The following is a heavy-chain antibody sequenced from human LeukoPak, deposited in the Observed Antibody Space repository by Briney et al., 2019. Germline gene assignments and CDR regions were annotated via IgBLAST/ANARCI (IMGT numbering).Heavy chain of an antibody. CDR1: GFTVSSNY. V-gene: IGHV3-66*01. J-gene: IGHJ4*02. D-gene: IGHD3-22*01. CDR3: ARDFPVWRYYDSSGST. CDR2: IYSGGST. Sequence: PGGSLRLSCAASGFTVSSNYMSWVRQAPGKGLEWVSVIYSGGSTYYADSVKGRFTISRDNSKNTLYLQMNSLRAEDTAVYHCARDFPVWRYYDSSGSTWGQGTLVTVSS.